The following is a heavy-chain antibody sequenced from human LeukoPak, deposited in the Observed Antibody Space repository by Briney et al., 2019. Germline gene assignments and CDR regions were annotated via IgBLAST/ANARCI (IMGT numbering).Heavy chain of an antibody. V-gene: IGHV1-69*13. CDR3: AGYCRSTSCYDALHYYYYGMDV. J-gene: IGHJ6*02. CDR2: IIPIFGTA. D-gene: IGHD2-2*03. Sequence: VASVKVSCKASGGTFSSYAISWVRQAPGQGLEWMGGIIPIFGTANYAQKFQGRVTITADESTSTAYMELSSLRSEDTAVYYCAGYCRSTSCYDALHYYYYGMDVWGQGTTVTVSS. CDR1: GGTFSSYA.